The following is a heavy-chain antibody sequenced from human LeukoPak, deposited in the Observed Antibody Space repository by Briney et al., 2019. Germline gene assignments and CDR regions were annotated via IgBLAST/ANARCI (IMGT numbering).Heavy chain of an antibody. J-gene: IGHJ3*02. V-gene: IGHV4-59*04. D-gene: IGHD3-10*01. CDR2: IFYSGGT. CDR3: AKSNGYGLVDI. Sequence: PSETLSLTRSVSGDSISYFYWSWIRQTPGKGLEWIGNIFYSGGTYYSPSLTSRVTISLDTSRKQFSLKLTSVTAADTAVYYCAKSNGYGLVDIWGQGTMVTVSS. CDR1: GDSISYFY.